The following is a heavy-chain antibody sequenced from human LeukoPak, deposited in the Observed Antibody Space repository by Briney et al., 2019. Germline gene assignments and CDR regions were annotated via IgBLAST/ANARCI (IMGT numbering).Heavy chain of an antibody. V-gene: IGHV1-2*02. J-gene: IGHJ4*02. CDR2: INPNSGVT. Sequence: ASVKVSCKASVYTFTHYFMHWVRQPPGQGLEWMGWINPNSGVTNYAQKFQGRVTMTRDTSISTAYIEMSSLISEDTALYYCARAVEWLTNGDFDYWGQGTLVTVSS. CDR3: ARAVEWLTNGDFDY. CDR1: VYTFTHYF. D-gene: IGHD6-19*01.